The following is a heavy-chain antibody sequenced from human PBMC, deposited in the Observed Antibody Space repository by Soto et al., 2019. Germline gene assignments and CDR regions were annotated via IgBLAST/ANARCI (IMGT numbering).Heavy chain of an antibody. J-gene: IGHJ4*02. CDR2: IYYSGST. Sequence: PSETLSLTCTVSGGSISSYYWSWIRQPPGKGLEWIGYIYYSGSTNYNPSLKSRVTISVDTSKNQFSLKLSSVTAADTAVYYCARARDYDILTGYIGYWGQGTLVTVSS. CDR1: GGSISSYY. V-gene: IGHV4-59*01. D-gene: IGHD3-9*01. CDR3: ARARDYDILTGYIGY.